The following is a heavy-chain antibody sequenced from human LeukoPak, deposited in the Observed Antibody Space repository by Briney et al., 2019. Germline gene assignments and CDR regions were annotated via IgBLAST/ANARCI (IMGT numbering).Heavy chain of an antibody. V-gene: IGHV3-23*01. CDR3: SLARSEYHYGMDV. J-gene: IGHJ6*02. CDR2: ISGSGGST. CDR1: GFTFSSYA. Sequence: GGSLRLSCAASGFTFSSYAMSWVRQAPGKGLEWVSAISGSGGSTYYADSVKGRFTISRDNSKNTLYLQMNSLRAEDTAVYYCSLARSEYHYGMDVWGQGTTVTVSS.